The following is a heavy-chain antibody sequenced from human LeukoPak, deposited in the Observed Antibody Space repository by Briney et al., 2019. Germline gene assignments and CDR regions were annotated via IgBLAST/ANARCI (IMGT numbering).Heavy chain of an antibody. V-gene: IGHV3-23*01. J-gene: IGHJ4*02. CDR3: AKDLGSSGWYIDY. Sequence: GSLRLSCAASGFTFSNYALSWVRQAPGKGLEWVSAISGSGGSTYYADSVKGRFTISRDNSKDTLYLQMNSLRAEDTAVYYCAKDLGSSGWYIDYWGQGTLVTVSS. D-gene: IGHD6-19*01. CDR2: ISGSGGST. CDR1: GFTFSNYA.